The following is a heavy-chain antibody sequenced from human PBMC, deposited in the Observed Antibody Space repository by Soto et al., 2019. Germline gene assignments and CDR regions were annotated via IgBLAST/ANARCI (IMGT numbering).Heavy chain of an antibody. Sequence: PGGSLRLSCVASGFTFSGYSMNWVRQAPGKGLEWVSFISSSSGNIYYADSVKGRFTISRDNAKNSLYLQMNSLRDEDTAVYYCAREATPVVTPWVFDYWGRGTQVTVSS. J-gene: IGHJ4*02. D-gene: IGHD2-21*02. CDR2: ISSSSGNI. V-gene: IGHV3-48*02. CDR1: GFTFSGYS. CDR3: AREATPVVTPWVFDY.